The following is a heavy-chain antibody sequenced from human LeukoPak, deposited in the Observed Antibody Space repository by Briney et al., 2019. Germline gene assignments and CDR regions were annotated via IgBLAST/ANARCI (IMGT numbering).Heavy chain of an antibody. V-gene: IGHV1-18*01. D-gene: IGHD2-2*01. Sequence: ASVKVSCKASGGTFSSYAISWVRQAPGQGLEWMGWISAYNGNTNYAQKLQGRVTMTTDTSTSTAYMELRSLRSDDTAVYYCARDGGYCSSTSCYYWFDPWGQGTLVTVSS. CDR2: ISAYNGNT. CDR1: GGTFSSYA. CDR3: ARDGGYCSSTSCYYWFDP. J-gene: IGHJ5*02.